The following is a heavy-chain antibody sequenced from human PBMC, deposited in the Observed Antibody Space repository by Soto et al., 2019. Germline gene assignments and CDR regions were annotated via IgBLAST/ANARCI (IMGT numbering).Heavy chain of an antibody. V-gene: IGHV3-23*01. CDR2: ISASGGTP. CDR3: AKGLYDNAGYHYSN. J-gene: IGHJ4*02. D-gene: IGHD3-22*01. Sequence: HPGGSLRLSCAASEFTFSSYVMSWVRQAPGKGLEWVSSISASGGTPYYGDSVKGRFIISRDNSRDTLYLQMHSLRAEDTAVYFCAKGLYDNAGYHYSNWGQGTLVTVSS. CDR1: EFTFSSYV.